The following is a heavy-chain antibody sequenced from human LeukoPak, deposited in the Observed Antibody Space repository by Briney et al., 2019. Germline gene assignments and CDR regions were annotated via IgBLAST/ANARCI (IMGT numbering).Heavy chain of an antibody. CDR2: IYYSGST. J-gene: IGHJ4*02. CDR1: GGSISSYY. V-gene: IGHV4-59*01. D-gene: IGHD5-12*01. Sequence: SETLSLTCTVSGGSISSYYWSWIRQPPGKGLEWIGYIYYSGSTNYNPSLKSRVTISVDTSKNQFSLKLSSVTAADTATYYCARVSGYDWESFYDYWGLGSLVTVSS. CDR3: ARVSGYDWESFYDY.